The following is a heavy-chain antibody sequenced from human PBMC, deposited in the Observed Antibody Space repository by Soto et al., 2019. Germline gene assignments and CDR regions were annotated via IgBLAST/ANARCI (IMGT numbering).Heavy chain of an antibody. CDR1: GFTFSSYA. CDR2: ISYDGSNK. V-gene: IGHV3-30-3*01. Sequence: GGSLRLSCAASGFTFSSYAMHWVRQAPGKGLEWVAVISYDGSNKYYADSVKGRFTISRDNSKNTLYLQMNSLRAEDTAVYYCATLEEVVPASDYYYYGMDVWGQGTTVTVSS. CDR3: ATLEEVVPASDYYYYGMDV. D-gene: IGHD2-2*01. J-gene: IGHJ6*02.